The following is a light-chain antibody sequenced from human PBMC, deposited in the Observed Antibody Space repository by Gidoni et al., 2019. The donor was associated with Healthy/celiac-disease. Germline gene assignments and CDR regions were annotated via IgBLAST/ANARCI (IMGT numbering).Light chain of an antibody. CDR2: AAS. V-gene: IGKV1-39*01. CDR1: QSISSY. Sequence: DIEMTQSPSSLSASVGDRVTITCRESQSISSYLHWYQQKPGKAPKLLIYAASSLQSGVPSRFSGSGSGTDFTLTISSLQPEDFATYYCQQSYSTPFTFGHGTKVDIK. J-gene: IGKJ3*01. CDR3: QQSYSTPFT.